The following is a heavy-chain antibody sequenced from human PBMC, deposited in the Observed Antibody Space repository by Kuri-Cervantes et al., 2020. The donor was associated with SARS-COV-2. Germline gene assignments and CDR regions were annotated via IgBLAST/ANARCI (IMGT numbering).Heavy chain of an antibody. Sequence: GGSLRLSCAASGFTFSGSAMHWVRQAPGKGLEWVAVISYDGSNKYYADSVKGRFTISRDNSKNTLYLQMNSLRAEDTAVYYCARDRIAASFMDVWGQGTTVTVSS. CDR3: ARDRIAASFMDV. J-gene: IGHJ6*02. D-gene: IGHD6-13*01. CDR1: GFTFSGSA. V-gene: IGHV3-30-3*01. CDR2: ISYDGSNK.